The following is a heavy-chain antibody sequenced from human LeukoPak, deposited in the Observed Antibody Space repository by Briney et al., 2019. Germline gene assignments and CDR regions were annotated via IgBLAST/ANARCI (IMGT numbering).Heavy chain of an antibody. Sequence: KPSETLSLTCTVSGGSISSYYWSWIRQPPGKGLEWIGYIYYGGSTNYNPSLKSRVTISLDTSKNQFSLKLSSVTAADTAVYYCARAGRYGSGSYYNGNWFDPWGQGTLVTVSS. CDR2: IYYGGST. D-gene: IGHD3-10*01. J-gene: IGHJ5*02. CDR1: GGSISSYY. CDR3: ARAGRYGSGSYYNGNWFDP. V-gene: IGHV4-59*01.